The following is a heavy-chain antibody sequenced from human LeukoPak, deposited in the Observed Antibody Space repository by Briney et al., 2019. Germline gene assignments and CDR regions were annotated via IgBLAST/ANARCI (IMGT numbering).Heavy chain of an antibody. CDR1: GYTFTDYY. D-gene: IGHD5-24*01. V-gene: IGHV1-69-2*01. CDR3: ATGYAYKSLYNWFDP. J-gene: IGHJ5*02. CDR2: VDPEDGET. Sequence: ASVKVSCKVSGYTFTDYYMHWVQQAPGKGLEWMGLVDPEDGETIYAEKFQGRVTITADTSTDTAYMELSSLRSEDTAVYYCATGYAYKSLYNWFDPWGQGTMVTVSS.